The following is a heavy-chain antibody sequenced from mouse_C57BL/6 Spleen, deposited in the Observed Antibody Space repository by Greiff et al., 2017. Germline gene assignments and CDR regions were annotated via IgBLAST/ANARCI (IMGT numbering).Heavy chain of an antibody. J-gene: IGHJ2*01. Sequence: VQLQQPGAELVKPGASVKMSCKASGYTFTSYWITWVKQRPGQGLEWIGDIYPGSGSTNYNEKFKSKATLTVDTSSSTAYMQLSSLTSEDSAVYYCARKDYYGSSFYFDYWGQGTTLTVSS. CDR3: ARKDYYGSSFYFDY. V-gene: IGHV1-55*01. CDR1: GYTFTSYW. CDR2: IYPGSGST. D-gene: IGHD1-1*01.